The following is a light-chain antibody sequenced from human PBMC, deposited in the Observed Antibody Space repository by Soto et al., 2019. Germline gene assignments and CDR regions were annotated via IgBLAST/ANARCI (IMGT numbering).Light chain of an antibody. Sequence: QSALTQPASVSGSPGQSITFPCTGTSSDIGKSKYVSWFQQLPGEAPRLIIYEVNSRPSRISDRFSGSKSGNSASLTISGLQPEDESTYYCASQTSPNMWIFGGGTKLTVL. J-gene: IGLJ2*01. CDR3: ASQTSPNMWI. CDR2: EVN. V-gene: IGLV2-14*01. CDR1: SSDIGKSKY.